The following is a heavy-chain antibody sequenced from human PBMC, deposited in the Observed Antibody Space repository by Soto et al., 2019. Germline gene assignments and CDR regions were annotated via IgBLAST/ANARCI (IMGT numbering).Heavy chain of an antibody. CDR3: AKDVRMAFDFWTAYPPSSDF. CDR2: LSGGGGRT. Sequence: EVQVLESGGGLVQPGGSLRLSCAASGFTFSSYAMDWVRQAPGKGLEWVSGLSGGGGRTYYADPVKGRFTISRDNAKNTLYLDMNSLRAEDTAIYYCAKDVRMAFDFWTAYPPSSDFWGQGTLVTVSS. V-gene: IGHV3-23*01. D-gene: IGHD3-3*01. CDR1: GFTFSSYA. J-gene: IGHJ4*02.